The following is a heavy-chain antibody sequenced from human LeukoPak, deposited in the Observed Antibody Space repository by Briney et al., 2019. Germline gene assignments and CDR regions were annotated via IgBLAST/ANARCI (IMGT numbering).Heavy chain of an antibody. CDR2: ISGSGGST. Sequence: PGGSLRLSCAASGFTFSSYAMSWVRQAPGKGLEWVSAISGSGGSTYYADSVKGRFTIYRDNSKNTLYLQMNSLRAEDTAVYYCAKDMGVAAAGKNFDYWGQGTLVTVSS. J-gene: IGHJ4*02. D-gene: IGHD6-13*01. CDR3: AKDMGVAAAGKNFDY. CDR1: GFTFSSYA. V-gene: IGHV3-23*01.